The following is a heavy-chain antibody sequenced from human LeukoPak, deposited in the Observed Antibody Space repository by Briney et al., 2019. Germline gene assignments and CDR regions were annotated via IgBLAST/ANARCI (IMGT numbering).Heavy chain of an antibody. CDR2: ISGSGSGGST. CDR3: AKSGYNRFDY. D-gene: IGHD5-24*01. J-gene: IGHJ4*02. Sequence: GGSLRLSRAASGFTFSSSAMSWVRQAPGKGLEWVSNISGSGSGGSTYYADSVKGRFTISRDNSKNTLYLQMNSLRAEDTAVYYCAKSGYNRFDYWGQGTLVTVSS. CDR1: GFTFSSSA. V-gene: IGHV3-23*01.